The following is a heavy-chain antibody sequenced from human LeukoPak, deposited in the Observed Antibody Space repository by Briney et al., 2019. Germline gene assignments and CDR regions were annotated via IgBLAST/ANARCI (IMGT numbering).Heavy chain of an antibody. CDR2: IYHSGST. CDR1: GGSISSFY. CDR3: ARIFWVQPQAGGFYMDV. J-gene: IGHJ6*03. Sequence: PSETLSLTCTVSGGSISSFYWSWIRQPPGKGLEWIGYIYHSGSTNYNPSLKSRVTISVDTSKKQFSLKLSSVTAADTAVYYCARIFWVQPQAGGFYMDVWGKGTTVIVSS. V-gene: IGHV4-59*01. D-gene: IGHD5-18*01.